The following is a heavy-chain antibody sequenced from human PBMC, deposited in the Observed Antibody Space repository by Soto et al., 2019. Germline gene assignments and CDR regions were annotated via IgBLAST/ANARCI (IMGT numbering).Heavy chain of an antibody. J-gene: IGHJ5*01. V-gene: IGHV4-59*08. D-gene: IGHD3-22*01. CDR1: GGSISNYY. CDR3: ARLGGFYQSLDS. Sequence: PSETLSLTCSVSGGSISNYYWSWIRQPPGKGLEWIGYIYYSGSTNYNPSLKSRVTISVDTSKNQLSLKLSSVSAADTAVYYCARLGGFYQSLDSWGQGTLVTVSS. CDR2: IYYSGST.